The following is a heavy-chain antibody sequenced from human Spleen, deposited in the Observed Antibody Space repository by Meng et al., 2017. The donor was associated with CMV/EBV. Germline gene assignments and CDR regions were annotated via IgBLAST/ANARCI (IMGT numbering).Heavy chain of an antibody. D-gene: IGHD6-19*01. V-gene: IGHV4-4*07. CDR3: ARDSGWPNDAFDI. Sequence: QRELHAPGPVLWTPSEILSLTCTVSGGSISMYYWSWSRQPAGKGLEWIGRIYTSGSTNYNPSLKSRVTMSVDTSKSQFSLKLSSVTAADTAVYYCARDSGWPNDAFDIWGQGTMVTVSS. CDR1: GGSISMYY. CDR2: IYTSGST. J-gene: IGHJ3*02.